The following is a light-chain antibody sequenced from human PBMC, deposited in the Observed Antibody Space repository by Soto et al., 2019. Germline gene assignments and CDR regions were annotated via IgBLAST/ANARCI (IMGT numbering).Light chain of an antibody. CDR3: QQYHSYYT. V-gene: IGKV1-5*01. Sequence: DIQMTQSPSTLSASVGDRVTITCRASQSISSWLAWYQQKPGKAPKLLIYDASSLESGVPSRFCGSGSGTEFTLTISNLQPDDVANYSCQQYHSYYTFGHGTKLEFK. CDR1: QSISSW. CDR2: DAS. J-gene: IGKJ2*01.